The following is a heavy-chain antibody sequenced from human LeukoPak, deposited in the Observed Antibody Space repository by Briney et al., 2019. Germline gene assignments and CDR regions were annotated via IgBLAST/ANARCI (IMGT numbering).Heavy chain of an antibody. CDR3: AKDLEDYYYYGMDV. CDR2: ISGSGGST. Sequence: PGGSLRLSCAASGFTFSSYAMSWVRQAPGKELEWVSAISGSGGSTYYADSVKGRFTISRDNSKNTLYLQMNSLRAEDTAVYYCAKDLEDYYYYGMDVWGQGTTVTVSS. V-gene: IGHV3-23*01. CDR1: GFTFSSYA. J-gene: IGHJ6*02.